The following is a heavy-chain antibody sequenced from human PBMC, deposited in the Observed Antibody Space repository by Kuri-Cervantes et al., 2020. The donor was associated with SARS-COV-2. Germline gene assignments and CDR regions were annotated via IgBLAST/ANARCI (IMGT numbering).Heavy chain of an antibody. V-gene: IGHV4-39*01. Sequence: GSLRLSCTVSGGSISSSSYYWGWIRQPPGKGLEWIGSIYYSGSTYYNPSLKSRVTISVDTSKNQFSLKLSSVTAADTAVYYCARRGPWSSGWYYFDYWGQGTLVTVSS. CDR3: ARRGPWSSGWYYFDY. D-gene: IGHD6-19*01. CDR2: IYYSGST. CDR1: GGSISSSSYY. J-gene: IGHJ4*02.